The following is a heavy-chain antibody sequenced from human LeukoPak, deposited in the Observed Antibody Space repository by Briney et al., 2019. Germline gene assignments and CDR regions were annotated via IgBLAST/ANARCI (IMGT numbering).Heavy chain of an antibody. D-gene: IGHD3-22*01. CDR3: AKDRLYYYDSSGYSRDYFDY. CDR2: ISSSSSYI. V-gene: IGHV3-21*01. CDR1: GFTFSSYS. J-gene: IGHJ4*02. Sequence: PGGSLRLSCAASGFTFSSYSMNWVRQAPGKGLEWVSSISSSSSYIYYADSVKGRFTISRDNAKNSLYLQMNSLRAEDTAVYYCAKDRLYYYDSSGYSRDYFDYWGQGTLVTVSS.